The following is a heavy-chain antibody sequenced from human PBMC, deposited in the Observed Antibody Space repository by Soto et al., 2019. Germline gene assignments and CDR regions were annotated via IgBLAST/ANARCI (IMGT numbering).Heavy chain of an antibody. CDR1: GGSFSGYY. Sequence: SGTLSLTCAVYGGSFSGYYWSWIRQPPGKGLEWIGEINHSGSTNYNPSLKSRVTISVDTSKNQFSLKLSSVTAADTAVYYCARGEGGITMVPGAAHFDYWGQATLVTVPS. CDR3: ARGEGGITMVPGAAHFDY. CDR2: INHSGST. V-gene: IGHV4-34*01. J-gene: IGHJ4*02. D-gene: IGHD3-10*01.